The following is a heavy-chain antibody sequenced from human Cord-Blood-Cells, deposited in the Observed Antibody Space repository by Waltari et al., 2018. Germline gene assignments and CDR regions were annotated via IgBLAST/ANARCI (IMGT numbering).Heavy chain of an antibody. CDR3: ARDFWSGYSNDAFDI. J-gene: IGHJ3*02. V-gene: IGHV1-46*01. Sequence: QVQLVQSGAEVKKPGASVKVSCKASGYTFTSYYMHWLRQAPGQGLEWMGIINPSGGSTSSAQKFQGRVTMTRDTSTSTVYMELSSLRSEDTAVYYCARDFWSGYSNDAFDIWGQGTMVTVSS. CDR1: GYTFTSYY. CDR2: INPSGGST. D-gene: IGHD3-3*01.